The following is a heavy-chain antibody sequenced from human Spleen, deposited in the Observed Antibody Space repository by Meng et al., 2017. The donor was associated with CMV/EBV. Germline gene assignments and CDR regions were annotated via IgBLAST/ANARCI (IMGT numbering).Heavy chain of an antibody. Sequence: ASLKVSCKASGYTFTGYYMHWVRQAPGQGLEWMGWINPNSGGTNYAQKFQGRVTMTRDTSISTAYMELSRLRSDDTAVYYCARPTSRWLQRYFDYWGQGTLVTVSS. D-gene: IGHD5-24*01. V-gene: IGHV1-2*02. J-gene: IGHJ4*02. CDR2: INPNSGGT. CDR3: ARPTSRWLQRYFDY. CDR1: GYTFTGYY.